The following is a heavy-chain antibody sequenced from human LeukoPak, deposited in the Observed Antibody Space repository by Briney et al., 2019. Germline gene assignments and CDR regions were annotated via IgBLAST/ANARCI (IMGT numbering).Heavy chain of an antibody. D-gene: IGHD6-19*01. CDR3: SRDGAVACPTKTKTYGMDV. Sequence: SVKLSCTVSGGTFSSYAISWVRQAPGRGLEWMGRIIPILGIANYAQKFQGRVTITADKSTSTAYMELSSLRSKDTYVYYCSRDGAVACPTKTKTYGMDVWGQGTTVTVSS. CDR1: GGTFSSYA. J-gene: IGHJ6*02. CDR2: IIPILGIA. V-gene: IGHV1-69*04.